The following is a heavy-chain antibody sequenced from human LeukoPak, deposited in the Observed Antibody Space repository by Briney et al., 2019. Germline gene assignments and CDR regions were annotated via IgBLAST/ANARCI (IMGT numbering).Heavy chain of an antibody. CDR3: ARDGTSTADY. V-gene: IGHV1-18*01. Sequence: ASVKVSCKASGCNFGINWVRQAPGQGREWIAWISGNNDNPNYGQKFQGRFTGTTDSSTSTAYMELRNLRSDDTAVYYCARDGTSTADYWGQGTLVTVSS. J-gene: IGHJ4*02. CDR2: ISGNNDNP. D-gene: IGHD2-2*01. CDR1: GCNFG.